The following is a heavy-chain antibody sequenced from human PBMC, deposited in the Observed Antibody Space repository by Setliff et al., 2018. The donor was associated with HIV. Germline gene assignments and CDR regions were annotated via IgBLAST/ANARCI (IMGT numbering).Heavy chain of an antibody. D-gene: IGHD3-22*01. CDR1: GGTFSSYA. Sequence: GASVKVSCKASGGTFSSYAISWVRQAPGQGLEWMGGIIPIFGTANYAQKFQGRATITADKSTSTSYMHLSSLRAEDTAVYFCARGGDYDSSGYYVTWGQGSLVTVSS. J-gene: IGHJ4*02. CDR2: IIPIFGTA. V-gene: IGHV1-69*06. CDR3: ARGGDYDSSGYYVT.